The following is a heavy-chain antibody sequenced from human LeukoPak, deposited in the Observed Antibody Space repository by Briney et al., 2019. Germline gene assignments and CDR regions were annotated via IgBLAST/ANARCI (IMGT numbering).Heavy chain of an antibody. Sequence: GGSLILSCAASGFTLSSYWMHWVRQAPGKGLVWVSRIKSDGTSTCYADSVKGRFTISRDNAKNTLYLQMNSLRAEDTAVYYCARYGENWGQGTLVTVSS. D-gene: IGHD3-10*01. V-gene: IGHV3-74*01. CDR1: GFTLSSYW. CDR2: IKSDGTST. CDR3: ARYGEN. J-gene: IGHJ4*02.